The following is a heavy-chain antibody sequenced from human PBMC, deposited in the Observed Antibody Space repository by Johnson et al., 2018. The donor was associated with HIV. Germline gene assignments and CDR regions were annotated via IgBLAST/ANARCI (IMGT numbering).Heavy chain of an antibody. CDR1: GFTVSSNY. CDR3: ARLTSGAFDI. D-gene: IGHD1-14*01. CDR2: ISSGGST. J-gene: IGHJ3*02. Sequence: VQLLESGGGLIQPGGSLRLSCAASGFTVSSNYMSWVRQAPGKGLEWVSVISSGGSTYYADSVKGRFTISRDNAKNSLYLQMNSLRAEDTALYYCARLTSGAFDIWGPGTMVTVSS. V-gene: IGHV3-53*01.